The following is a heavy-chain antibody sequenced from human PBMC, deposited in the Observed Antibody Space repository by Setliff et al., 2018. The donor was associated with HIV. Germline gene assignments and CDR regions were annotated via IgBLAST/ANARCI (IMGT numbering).Heavy chain of an antibody. Sequence: SETLSLTCTVSGGSISSYCWNWIRQSPGRGLEWIGYIYYSGSTNYNPSLKSRVTMSVDTSKNQFSLKLSSVTAADTAFYYCAKPYYDISGYYFYYFDYWGQGTLVTVSS. CDR3: AKPYYDISGYYFYYFDY. D-gene: IGHD3-22*01. CDR2: IYYSGST. J-gene: IGHJ4*02. CDR1: GGSISSYC. V-gene: IGHV4-59*04.